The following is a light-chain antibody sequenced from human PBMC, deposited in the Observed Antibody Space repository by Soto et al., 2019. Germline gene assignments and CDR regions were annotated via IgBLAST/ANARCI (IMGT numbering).Light chain of an antibody. CDR3: QQYNNWPLT. Sequence: EVVMTQSPATLSVSPGDRATLSCRASQNVNTNLAWYQQQPGQAPRLLIFGASTWATGIPARFSGSGSGTEFTLTISSLQPEDFAVYYFQQYNNWPLTFGGGTKVEIK. CDR2: GAS. V-gene: IGKV3-15*01. J-gene: IGKJ4*01. CDR1: QNVNTN.